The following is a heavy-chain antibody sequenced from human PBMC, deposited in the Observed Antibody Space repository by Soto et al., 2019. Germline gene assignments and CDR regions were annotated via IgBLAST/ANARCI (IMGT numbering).Heavy chain of an antibody. D-gene: IGHD3-10*01. J-gene: IGHJ4*02. CDR3: AKDRGPWFGELSRGFEY. CDR1: GFTFRSSG. Sequence: GGALRLSCPASGFTFRSSGMHWVRQTPGKGLEWVTVISFDGSNEYYADSVKGRFTISRDNSKNTLYLQMNSLRAEDTAVYYCAKDRGPWFGELSRGFEYWGQGTLVTVSS. CDR2: ISFDGSNE. V-gene: IGHV3-30*18.